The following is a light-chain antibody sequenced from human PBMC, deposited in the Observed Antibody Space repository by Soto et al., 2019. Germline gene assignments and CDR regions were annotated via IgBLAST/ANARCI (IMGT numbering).Light chain of an antibody. CDR1: QGISSY. Sequence: IQLTQSPSSLSASVGDRVTITCRASQGISSYLGWYQQKPGKAPNLLIYDASTLHSGVPSRFSGGGSGTDFTLTISSLQPEDVATYYCQQVNVYPSTFGGGTKVEIK. J-gene: IGKJ4*01. V-gene: IGKV1-9*01. CDR2: DAS. CDR3: QQVNVYPST.